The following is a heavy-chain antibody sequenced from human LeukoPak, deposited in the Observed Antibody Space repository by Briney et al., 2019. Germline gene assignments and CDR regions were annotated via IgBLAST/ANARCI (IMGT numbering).Heavy chain of an antibody. CDR2: ISSSGSTI. Sequence: PGGSLRLSCAASGFTFSNYAMGWVRQAPGKGLEWVSYISSSGSTIYYADSVKGRFTISRDNAKNSLYLQMNSLRAEDTAVYYCARDGLGYCSSTSCFPGGWFDPWGQGTLVTVSS. D-gene: IGHD2-2*01. CDR3: ARDGLGYCSSTSCFPGGWFDP. V-gene: IGHV3-48*03. J-gene: IGHJ5*02. CDR1: GFTFSNYA.